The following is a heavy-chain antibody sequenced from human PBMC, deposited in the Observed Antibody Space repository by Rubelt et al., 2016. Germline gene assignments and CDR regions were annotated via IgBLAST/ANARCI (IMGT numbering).Heavy chain of an antibody. CDR2: INPSGGST. D-gene: IGHD3-3*01. CDR1: GYTFTSYY. CDR3: ARSPRYDFEDNWFDP. J-gene: IGHJ5*02. V-gene: IGHV1-46*01. Sequence: QVQLVQSGAEVKKPGASVKVSCTASGYTFTSYYMHWVRQAPGQGLEWLGIINPSGGSTSYGQKFQGRVTMTRDTSTSTVYMELSSLRSEDTAVYYCARSPRYDFEDNWFDPWGQGTLVTVSS.